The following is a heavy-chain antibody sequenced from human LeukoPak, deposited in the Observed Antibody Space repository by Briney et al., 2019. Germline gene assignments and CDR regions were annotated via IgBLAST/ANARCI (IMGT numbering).Heavy chain of an antibody. Sequence: PGGSLRLSCAASGFTVSGNYMSWVRQAPGKGLECVSVIYSSDNTYYIDSVKGRFTISRDNSKNTLYLQMHSPRAEDTAVYYCAGRRVLDASFDYWGQGTLVTVSP. D-gene: IGHD3-16*01. J-gene: IGHJ4*02. CDR2: IYSSDNT. V-gene: IGHV3-66*02. CDR1: GFTVSGNY. CDR3: AGRRVLDASFDY.